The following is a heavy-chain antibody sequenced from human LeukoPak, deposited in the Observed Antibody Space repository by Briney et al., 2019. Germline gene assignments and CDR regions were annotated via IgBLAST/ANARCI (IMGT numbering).Heavy chain of an antibody. V-gene: IGHV1-18*01. J-gene: IGHJ4*02. Sequence: ASVKVSXKASGYTFTNYGFNWVRQAPGQGLEWMRWVSAYNGNTNYAQNLQGRVTMTTDTSTNTAYMELRSLRSDDTAVYYCARDGQDSSGYYWRGVYYFDYWGQGTLVTVSS. CDR1: GYTFTNYG. CDR3: ARDGQDSSGYYWRGVYYFDY. D-gene: IGHD3-22*01. CDR2: VSAYNGNT.